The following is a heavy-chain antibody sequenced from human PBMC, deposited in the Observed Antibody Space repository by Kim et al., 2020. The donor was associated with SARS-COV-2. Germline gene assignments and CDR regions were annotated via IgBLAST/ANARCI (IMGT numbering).Heavy chain of an antibody. J-gene: IGHJ6*02. V-gene: IGHV3-23*01. CDR1: GFTFSSYA. Sequence: GGSLRLSCAASGFTFSSYAMSWGRQAPGKGLEWVSAISGSGGSTYYADSVKGRFTISRDNSKNTLYLQMNSLRAEDTAVYYCAKGMKLGDSSSWLYYYYYYGMDVWGQGTTVTVSS. CDR3: AKGMKLGDSSSWLYYYYYYGMDV. CDR2: ISGSGGST. D-gene: IGHD6-13*01.